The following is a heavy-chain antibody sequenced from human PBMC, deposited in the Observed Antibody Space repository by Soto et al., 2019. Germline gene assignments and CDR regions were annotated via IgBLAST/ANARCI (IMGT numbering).Heavy chain of an antibody. J-gene: IGHJ4*02. CDR3: ARGESVVGDY. D-gene: IGHD2-15*01. Sequence: SSVKVSCKASGYTFTSYAMHWVRQAPGQRLEWMGWINAGNGNTKCSQKFQDRVTITRDTSASTAYMELSSLRSEDTAVYYCARGESVVGDYWGQGTLVTVSS. CDR2: INAGNGNT. V-gene: IGHV1-3*01. CDR1: GYTFTSYA.